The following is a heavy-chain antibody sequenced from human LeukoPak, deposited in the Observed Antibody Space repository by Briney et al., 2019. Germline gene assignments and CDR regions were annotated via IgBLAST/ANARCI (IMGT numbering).Heavy chain of an antibody. Sequence: SETLSLTCAVYGGSFSGYYWSWIRQPPGKGLEWIGEINHSGSTNYNPSLKSRVTISVDTSKNQFSLKLSSVTAADTAVYYCATDGRGYSYARRFDYWGQGTLVTVSS. CDR2: INHSGST. CDR1: GGSFSGYY. J-gene: IGHJ4*02. CDR3: ATDGRGYSYARRFDY. D-gene: IGHD5-18*01. V-gene: IGHV4-34*01.